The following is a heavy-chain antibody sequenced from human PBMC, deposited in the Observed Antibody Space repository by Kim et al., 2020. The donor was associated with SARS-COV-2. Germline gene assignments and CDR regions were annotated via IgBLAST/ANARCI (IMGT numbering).Heavy chain of an antibody. CDR3: ARDRPFNDY. J-gene: IGHJ4*02. V-gene: IGHV3-21*01. Sequence: YIYYADSVKGRFTISRDNAKNSLYLQMNSLRAEDTAVYYCARDRPFNDYWGQGTLVTVSS. CDR2: YI.